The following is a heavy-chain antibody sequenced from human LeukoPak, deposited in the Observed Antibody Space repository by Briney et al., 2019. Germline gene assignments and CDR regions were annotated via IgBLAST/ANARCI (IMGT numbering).Heavy chain of an antibody. Sequence: PSETLSLTCAVYGCSFSGYYWSWIRQPPGKGLEWMGVINHSGSTNYNPSLKSRDTISVDTSKNQFSLKLSSVTAADTAVYYGARGTPTKLIAARPRYYYYYMDVWGKGTTVTVSS. D-gene: IGHD6-6*01. J-gene: IGHJ6*03. CDR3: ARGTPTKLIAARPRYYYYYMDV. CDR1: GCSFSGYY. V-gene: IGHV4-34*01. CDR2: INHSGST.